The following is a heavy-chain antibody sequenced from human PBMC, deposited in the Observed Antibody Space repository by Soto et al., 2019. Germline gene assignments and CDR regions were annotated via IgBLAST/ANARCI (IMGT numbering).Heavy chain of an antibody. Sequence: SVKVSCKASGGTFSSYAISWVRQAPGQGLEWMGGIIPIFGTANYAQKFQGRVTITADESTSTAYMELSSLGSEDTAVYYCARPSLRQQLARPYGMDVWGQRTTVTVPS. CDR3: ARPSLRQQLARPYGMDV. J-gene: IGHJ6*02. CDR2: IIPIFGTA. CDR1: GGTFSSYA. D-gene: IGHD6-13*01. V-gene: IGHV1-69*13.